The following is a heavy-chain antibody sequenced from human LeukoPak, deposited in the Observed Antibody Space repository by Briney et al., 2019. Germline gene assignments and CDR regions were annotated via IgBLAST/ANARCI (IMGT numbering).Heavy chain of an antibody. D-gene: IGHD5-24*01. CDR1: GYTFTGYY. J-gene: IGHJ4*02. Sequence: ASVKVSCKASGYTFTGYYMHWVRQAPGQGLEWMGWINPNSGGTNYAQKFQGRVTMTRDTSISTAYMELSRLRSDDTAVYYCARDVIEMATISYWGQGTLVTVSS. CDR3: ARDVIEMATISY. V-gene: IGHV1-2*02. CDR2: INPNSGGT.